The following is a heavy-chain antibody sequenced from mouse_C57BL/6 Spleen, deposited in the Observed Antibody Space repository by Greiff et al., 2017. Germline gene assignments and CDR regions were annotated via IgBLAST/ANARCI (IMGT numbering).Heavy chain of an antibody. CDR2: IDPANGNT. V-gene: IGHV14-3*01. J-gene: IGHJ1*03. Sequence: VQLQQSVAELVKPGASVKLSCTASGFNIKNTYMHWVKQRPEQGLEWIGRIDPANGNTKYAPKFQGKATITADTSSNTAYLQLSSLTSEDTAIYYCAIAYYSRWRYFDVWGTGTTVTVSS. CDR1: GFNIKNTY. D-gene: IGHD2-12*01. CDR3: AIAYYSRWRYFDV.